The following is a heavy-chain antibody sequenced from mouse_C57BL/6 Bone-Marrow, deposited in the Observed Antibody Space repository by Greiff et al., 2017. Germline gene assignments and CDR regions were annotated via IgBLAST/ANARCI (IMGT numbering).Heavy chain of an antibody. V-gene: IGHV5-2*01. CDR1: EYEFPSHD. Sequence: EVKLMESGGGLVQPGESLKLSCESNEYEFPSHDMSWVRKTPEKRLELVAAINSDGGSTYYPDTMERRFIISRDNTKKTLYLQMSSLRSEDTALYYCARPCALFITRDYWGQGTTLTVSS. CDR2: INSDGGST. CDR3: ARPCALFITRDY. J-gene: IGHJ2*01. D-gene: IGHD1-1*01.